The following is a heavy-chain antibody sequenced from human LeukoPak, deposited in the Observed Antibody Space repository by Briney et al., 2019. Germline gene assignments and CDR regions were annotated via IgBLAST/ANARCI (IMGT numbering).Heavy chain of an antibody. CDR1: GFTFGDYA. CDR2: IRSKAYGGTT. CDR3: SKWVRFGEFYDY. D-gene: IGHD3-10*01. Sequence: GGSLRLFCTASGFTFGDYAMSWVRQAPGKGLEWVGFIRSKAYGGTTEYAASVKGRFTISRDDSKSIAYLQMNSLKTEDTAVYYCSKWVRFGEFYDYWGQGTLVTVSS. V-gene: IGHV3-49*04. J-gene: IGHJ4*02.